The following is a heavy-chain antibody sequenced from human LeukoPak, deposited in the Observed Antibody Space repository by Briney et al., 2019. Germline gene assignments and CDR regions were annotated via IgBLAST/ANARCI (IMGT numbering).Heavy chain of an antibody. V-gene: IGHV3-7*03. CDR1: GFTFSSHW. CDR3: AREAYGSGSYYFDY. CDR2: IKEDGSEK. J-gene: IGHJ4*02. Sequence: GGSLRLSCAASGFTFSSHWMNWVRQAPGKGLEWVANIKEDGSEKDYVDSVKGRFTISRDNSKNTLYLQMNSLRAEDTAVYYCAREAYGSGSYYFDYWGQGTLVTVSS. D-gene: IGHD3-10*01.